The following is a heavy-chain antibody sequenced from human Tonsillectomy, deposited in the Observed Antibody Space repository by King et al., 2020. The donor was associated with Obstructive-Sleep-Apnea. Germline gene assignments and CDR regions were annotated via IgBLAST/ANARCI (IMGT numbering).Heavy chain of an antibody. V-gene: IGHV4-61*01. CDR2: IYYSGST. CDR1: GGSVSSGSYY. D-gene: IGHD1-26*01. J-gene: IGHJ3*02. CDR3: ARDRRGSYDAFDI. Sequence: QLQESGPGLVKPSETLSLTCTVSGGSVSSGSYYWSWIRQPPGKGLEWIGYIYYSGSTNYNPSLKSRVTISVDTSKNQFSLKLSAVTAADTAVYYCARDRRGSYDAFDIWGQGTMVTVSS.